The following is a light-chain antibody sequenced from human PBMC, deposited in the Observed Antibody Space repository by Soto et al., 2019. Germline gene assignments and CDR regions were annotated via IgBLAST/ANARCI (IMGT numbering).Light chain of an antibody. CDR3: SSYTSSSTLV. CDR1: SSDVGGYNY. CDR2: DXX. Sequence: QSALTQPASVSGSPGQSITISCTGTSSDVGGYNYVSWYQQHPGKAPXXXXXDXXXXXXXXXNRXXGSKSGNTASLTISGXXXXXXXXXYXSSYTSSSTLVFGTGTKLTVL. J-gene: IGLJ1*01. V-gene: IGLV2-14*01.